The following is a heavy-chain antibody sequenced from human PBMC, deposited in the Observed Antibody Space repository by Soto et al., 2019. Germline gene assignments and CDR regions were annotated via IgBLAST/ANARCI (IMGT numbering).Heavy chain of an antibody. D-gene: IGHD3-22*01. V-gene: IGHV3-23*01. CDR2: ISRYGDIT. CDR1: GFTFNIYA. Sequence: EVQLLESGGDLIQPGGSLRLSCAASGFTFNIYAMTWVRQAPGKGLEWVSAISRYGDITYYADSVEGRFSISRDNSKNPLYLQMNSLRAEDTAVYYCAKDRYLDHDSRGYLFDNWGQGTLVTVSP. J-gene: IGHJ4*02. CDR3: AKDRYLDHDSRGYLFDN.